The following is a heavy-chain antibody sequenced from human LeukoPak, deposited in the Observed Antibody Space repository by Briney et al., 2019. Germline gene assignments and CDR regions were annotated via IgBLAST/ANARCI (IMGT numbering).Heavy chain of an antibody. CDR1: GLPFSSDR. CDR3: ARSTVAAAGDD. Sequence: GGSLRLSCAPSGLPFSSDRMNWVRQAPGKGLEWVSTIYSGSDYIYYADSVKGRFTISRDNAKNSLYLQMNSLRAEDTAVYFCARSTVAAAGDDWGQGTLVTVSS. J-gene: IGHJ4*02. V-gene: IGHV3-21*01. CDR2: IYSGSDYI. D-gene: IGHD6-13*01.